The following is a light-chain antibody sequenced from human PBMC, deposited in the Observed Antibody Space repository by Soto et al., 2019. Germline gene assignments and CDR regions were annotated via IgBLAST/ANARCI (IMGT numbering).Light chain of an antibody. CDR2: GAS. V-gene: IGKV3-20*01. CDR3: QQYGSSPWT. Sequence: EIVLTQSPGTLSLSPGERATLSCRATQSVSANCLAWYQQKPGQPPRILIYGASTRAPGIPYRFIGSGSGTDFTLTISRLEPEDFAVYYCQQYGSSPWTFGQGTKVEIK. J-gene: IGKJ1*01. CDR1: QSVSANC.